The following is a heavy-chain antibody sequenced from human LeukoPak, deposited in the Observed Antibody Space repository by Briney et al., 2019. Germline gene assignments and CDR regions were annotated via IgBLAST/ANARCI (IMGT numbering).Heavy chain of an antibody. CDR3: ARDTSGYRRGSFDY. CDR1: GGSINSYY. Sequence: SETLSLTCTVSGGSINSYYWSWIRQPPGKGLEWIGYIYYSGSTNYNPSLKSRVTISLDTCNNQFSLKLSSVTVADTAVYYCARDTSGYRRGSFDYWGQGTLVTVSS. J-gene: IGHJ4*02. V-gene: IGHV4-59*01. CDR2: IYYSGST. D-gene: IGHD3-22*01.